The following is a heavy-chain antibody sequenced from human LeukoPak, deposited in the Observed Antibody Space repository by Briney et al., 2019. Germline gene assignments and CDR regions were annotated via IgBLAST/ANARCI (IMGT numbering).Heavy chain of an antibody. V-gene: IGHV3-7*01. Sequence: GGSLRLSCAASGFTFSSYWMSWVRQAPGKGLEWVANIKQDGSEKYYVDSVKGRFTISRDNAKNSLYLQMNSLRAEDTAVYYCARILWFGAKYYFDYWGQGTLVTVSS. D-gene: IGHD3-10*01. J-gene: IGHJ4*02. CDR2: IKQDGSEK. CDR3: ARILWFGAKYYFDY. CDR1: GFTFSSYW.